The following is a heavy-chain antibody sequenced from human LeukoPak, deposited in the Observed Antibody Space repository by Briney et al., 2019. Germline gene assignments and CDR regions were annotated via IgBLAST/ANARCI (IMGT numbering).Heavy chain of an antibody. Sequence: GGSLRLSCAASGFTFSSYSMNWVRQAPGKGLEWVSSISDDSKYIYYADSVKGRFSISRDNAKRSLYLQMNSLRAEDTAVYYCARASSGGPFDYWGQGTLVTVSS. D-gene: IGHD2-15*01. J-gene: IGHJ4*02. V-gene: IGHV3-21*01. CDR3: ARASSGGPFDY. CDR1: GFTFSSYS. CDR2: ISDDSKYI.